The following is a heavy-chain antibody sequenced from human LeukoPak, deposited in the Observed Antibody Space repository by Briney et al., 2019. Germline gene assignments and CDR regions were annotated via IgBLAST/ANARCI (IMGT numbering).Heavy chain of an antibody. CDR3: ARLLVPAAYDY. V-gene: IGHV4-39*01. CDR2: IYYSGST. CDR1: GGSISSSSYY. D-gene: IGHD2-2*01. J-gene: IGHJ4*02. Sequence: SETLSLTCTVSGGSISSSSYYWGWIRQPPGKGLEWIGSIYYSGSTYYNPSLKSRVTISADTSKNQFSLKLSSVTAADTAVYYCARLLVPAAYDYWGQGTLVTVSS.